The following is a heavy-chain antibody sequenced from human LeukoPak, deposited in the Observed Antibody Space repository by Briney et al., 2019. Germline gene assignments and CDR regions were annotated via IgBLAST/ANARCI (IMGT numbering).Heavy chain of an antibody. D-gene: IGHD3-10*01. Sequence: GRSLRLSCAASGFTFDDYAMHWVRQAPGKGLEWVSGARWDGGSIGYGDSVKGRFTISRDNAKNTLYLQMNSLRAEDTAVYYCAMASCASLLVPFDYWGQGTLVTVSS. CDR2: ARWDGGSI. CDR1: GFTFDDYA. CDR3: AMASCASLLVPFDY. J-gene: IGHJ4*02. V-gene: IGHV3-9*01.